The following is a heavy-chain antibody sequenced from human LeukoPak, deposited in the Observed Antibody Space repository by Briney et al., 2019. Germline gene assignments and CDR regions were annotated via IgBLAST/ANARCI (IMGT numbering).Heavy chain of an antibody. CDR2: IKRDGNEK. J-gene: IGHJ5*01. V-gene: IGHV3-7*01. CDR1: GFTFSSYW. D-gene: IGHD3-10*01. Sequence: PGGSLRLSCAASGFTFSSYWMNWVRQAPGKGLEWVANIKRDGNEKNYVDSGKGRFSISRDNAKNSLYLQMDSLRAEDTAVYYCAKEGAYPIITYDSWGQGALVTVSS. CDR3: AKEGAYPIITYDS.